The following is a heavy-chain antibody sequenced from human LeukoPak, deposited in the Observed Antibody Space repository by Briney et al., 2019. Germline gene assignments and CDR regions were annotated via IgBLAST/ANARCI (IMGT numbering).Heavy chain of an antibody. CDR3: ARVEFGGSGGSYLENWFDP. CDR2: IYTSGST. V-gene: IGHV4-61*02. Sequence: SETLSLTCAVFGDSFSSGSYYWSWIRQPAGKGLEWIGRIYTSGSTNYNPSLKSRVTISVDTSKNQFSLKLSSVTAADTAVYYCARVEFGGSGGSYLENWFDPWGQGTLVTVSS. CDR1: GDSFSSGSYY. J-gene: IGHJ5*02. D-gene: IGHD2-15*01.